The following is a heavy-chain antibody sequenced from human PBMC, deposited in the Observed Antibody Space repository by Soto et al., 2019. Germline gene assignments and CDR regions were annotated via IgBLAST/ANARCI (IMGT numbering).Heavy chain of an antibody. V-gene: IGHV4-34*01. CDR2: INHSGST. CDR3: ARGRPILTNWALDY. D-gene: IGHD7-27*01. J-gene: IGHJ4*02. Sequence: QVQLQQWGAGLLKPSETLSLTCAVYGGSFSGYYWSWIRQPPGKGLEWIGEINHSGSTNYNPSLKSRVTISVDTSKNQFSLKLSSVTAADMAVYYCARGRPILTNWALDYWGQGTLVTVSS. CDR1: GGSFSGYY.